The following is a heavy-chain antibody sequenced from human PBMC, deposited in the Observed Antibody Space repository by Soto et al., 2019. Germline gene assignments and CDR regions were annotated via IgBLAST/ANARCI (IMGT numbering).Heavy chain of an antibody. Sequence: TSETLSLTCTVSGGSISSYYWSWIRQPPGKGLEWIGYIYYSGSTNYNPSLKSRVTISVDTSKNQFSLKLSSVTAADTAVYYCARHIAAAGNDAFDIWGQGTMVTVSS. CDR1: GGSISSYY. V-gene: IGHV4-59*01. D-gene: IGHD6-13*01. CDR3: ARHIAAAGNDAFDI. J-gene: IGHJ3*02. CDR2: IYYSGST.